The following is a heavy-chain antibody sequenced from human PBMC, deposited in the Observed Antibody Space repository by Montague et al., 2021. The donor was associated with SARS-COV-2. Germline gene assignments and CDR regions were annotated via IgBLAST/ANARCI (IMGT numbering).Heavy chain of an antibody. CDR3: ARGSPGIGMDV. D-gene: IGHD1-26*01. Sequence: GSLRLSCAASGFTLTNYYMSWVRQAPGEGLEWVANIRQGGEERNXVASVRGRFTISRDNARNSLYLQMDSLRGDDTAVYYCARGSPGIGMDVWGRGTTVTVSS. J-gene: IGHJ6*02. CDR1: GFTLTNYY. V-gene: IGHV3-7*01. CDR2: IRQGGEER.